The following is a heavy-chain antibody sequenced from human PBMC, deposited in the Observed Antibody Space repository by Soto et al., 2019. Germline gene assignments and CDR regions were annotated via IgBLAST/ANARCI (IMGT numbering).Heavy chain of an antibody. D-gene: IGHD4-17*01. V-gene: IGHV5-51*01. CDR3: ARGLYGGNSGGAFDI. CDR2: IYPGDSDT. CDR1: GYSITSYW. Sequence: PGESLKISCKGSGYSITSYWIGWVRQMPGKGLEWMGIIYPGDSDTRYSPSFQGQVTISADKSISTAYLQWSSLKASDTAMYYCARGLYGGNSGGAFDIWGQGTMVTVSS. J-gene: IGHJ3*02.